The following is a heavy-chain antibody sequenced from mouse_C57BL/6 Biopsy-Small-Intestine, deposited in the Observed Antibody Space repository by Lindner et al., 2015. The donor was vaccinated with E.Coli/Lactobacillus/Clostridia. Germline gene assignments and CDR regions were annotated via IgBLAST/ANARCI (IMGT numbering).Heavy chain of an antibody. CDR1: GFTFSDYG. CDR3: ARPRFYATDY. CDR2: ISSDSSTI. Sequence: VQLQESGGGLVKPGGSLKLSCAVSGFTFSDYGMHWVRQAPEKGLEWVAYISSDSSTIYYADIVKGRFSISRDNAKNTLFLQMTSLRSEDTAMYYCARPRFYATDYWGQGTSVTVSS. J-gene: IGHJ4*01. V-gene: IGHV5-17*01.